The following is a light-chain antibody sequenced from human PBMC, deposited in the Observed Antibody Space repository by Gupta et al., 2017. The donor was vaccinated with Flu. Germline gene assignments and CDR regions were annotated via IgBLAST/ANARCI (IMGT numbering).Light chain of an antibody. Sequence: EIELTQSPATLSLSPGERATLSCRASQSISTYLAWYQKKPGQAPRLLIYDASNRDTGIPARFSGSGYGKKXPLTISXREQEDFAGYYSQMRSNWPPSTFGXGTRLEMK. J-gene: IGKJ2*01. CDR2: DAS. CDR3: QMRSNWPPST. V-gene: IGKV3-11*01. CDR1: QSISTY.